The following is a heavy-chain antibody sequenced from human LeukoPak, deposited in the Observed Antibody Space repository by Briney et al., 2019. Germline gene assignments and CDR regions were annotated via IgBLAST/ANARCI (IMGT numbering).Heavy chain of an antibody. CDR1: GGSFSGYY. J-gene: IGHJ6*02. Sequence: PSETLSLTCAVYGGSFSGYYRSWIRQPPGKGLEWIGEINHSGSTNYNPSLKSRVTISVDTSKNQFSLKLSSVTAADTAVYYCARGFWIAAAGTYYYYGMDVWGQGTTVTVSS. D-gene: IGHD6-13*01. CDR3: ARGFWIAAAGTYYYYGMDV. V-gene: IGHV4-34*01. CDR2: INHSGST.